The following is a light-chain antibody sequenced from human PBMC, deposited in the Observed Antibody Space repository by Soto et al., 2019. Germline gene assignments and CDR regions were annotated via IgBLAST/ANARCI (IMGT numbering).Light chain of an antibody. CDR1: QGISNY. CDR3: QKYNSAPAVT. V-gene: IGKV1-27*01. CDR2: AAS. Sequence: DIQMTQSPSSLSASVGDRVTITCRASQGISNYLAWYQQKPGKVPKLLIYAASTLQSGVPSRFSGSGSGTDFTLTISSLQPEDVASYYCQKYNSAPAVTFGGGTKVEIK. J-gene: IGKJ4*01.